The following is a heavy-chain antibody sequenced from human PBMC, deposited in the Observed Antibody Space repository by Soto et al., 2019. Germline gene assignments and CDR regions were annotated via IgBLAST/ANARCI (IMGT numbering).Heavy chain of an antibody. V-gene: IGHV4-59*01. D-gene: IGHD5-18*01. Sequence: SETLSLTCTVSGGSISSYYWSWIRQPPGKGLEWIGYIYYSGSTNYNPSLKSRVTISVDTSKNQFSLKLSSVTAADTAVYYCARGIQLWLWGPNRYYYYGMDVWGQGTTVTVSS. CDR1: GGSISSYY. CDR2: IYYSGST. CDR3: ARGIQLWLWGPNRYYYYGMDV. J-gene: IGHJ6*02.